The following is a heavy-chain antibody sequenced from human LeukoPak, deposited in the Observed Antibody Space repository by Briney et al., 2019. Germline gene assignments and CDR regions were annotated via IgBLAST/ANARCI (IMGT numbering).Heavy chain of an antibody. CDR1: GFTFSGSA. V-gene: IGHV3-73*01. Sequence: GGSLRLSCAASGFTFSGSAMHWVRQASGKGLEWVGRIRSKANSYATAYAASVKGGFTISRDDSKNTAYLQMNSLKTEDTAVYYCTRHWKGRIAAAAIGGYYYYYYMDVWGKGTTVTVSS. CDR3: TRHWKGRIAAAAIGGYYYYYYMDV. D-gene: IGHD6-13*01. CDR2: IRSKANSYAT. J-gene: IGHJ6*03.